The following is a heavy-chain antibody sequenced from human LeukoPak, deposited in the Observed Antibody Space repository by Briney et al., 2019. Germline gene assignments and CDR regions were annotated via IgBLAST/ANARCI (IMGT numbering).Heavy chain of an antibody. D-gene: IGHD3-22*01. CDR1: GGSISSYY. CDR3: ARNYYDSSCYSRFDY. CDR2: IYYSGST. V-gene: IGHV4-59*01. J-gene: IGHJ4*02. Sequence: SETLSLTCTVSGGSISSYYWSWIRQPPGKGLEWIGYIYYSGSTNYNPSLKSRVTISVDTSKNQFSLKLSSVTAADTAVYYCARNYYDSSCYSRFDYWGQGTLVTVSS.